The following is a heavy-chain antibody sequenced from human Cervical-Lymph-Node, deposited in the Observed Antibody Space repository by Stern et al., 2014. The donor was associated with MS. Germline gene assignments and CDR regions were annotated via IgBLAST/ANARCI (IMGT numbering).Heavy chain of an antibody. CDR1: GFSFSDYY. D-gene: IGHD4-17*01. CDR2: ISSSGTAI. J-gene: IGHJ4*02. CDR3: ARDSGYGIDF. Sequence: VKLVESGGGLVTPGGSLRLSCAASGFSFSDYYMSWFRQAPGKGLEWISYISSSGTAIYYSDSVKCRFTIFKYNGKTYLDLPLNSLIAEDTAMYCCARDSGYGIDFWGQGILLTVSS. V-gene: IGHV3-11*01.